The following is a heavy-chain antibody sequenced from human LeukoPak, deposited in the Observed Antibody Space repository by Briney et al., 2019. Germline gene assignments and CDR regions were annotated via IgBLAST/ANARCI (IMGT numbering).Heavy chain of an antibody. CDR3: ARAGSGYYPFDY. CDR1: GGSISSYY. J-gene: IGHJ4*02. Sequence: SETLSLTCTVSGGSISSYYWSWIRQPPGKGLEWIGYVYYSGSTNYNPFLKSRVTISVDTSNNQFSLKLSSVTAADTAVYYCARAGSGYYPFDYWGQGTLVTVSS. V-gene: IGHV4-59*01. D-gene: IGHD3-22*01. CDR2: VYYSGST.